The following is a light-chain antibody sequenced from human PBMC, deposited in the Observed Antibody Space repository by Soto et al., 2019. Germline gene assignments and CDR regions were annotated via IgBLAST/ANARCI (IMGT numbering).Light chain of an antibody. V-gene: IGLV1-44*01. CDR2: GNN. J-gene: IGLJ2*01. Sequence: CVRPRAPSGSGTPGGRVRLSCSGNGSSIGTNTVNWYRQLPGTAPKLLIYGNNQRPSGVPDRFSGSKSGTSASLAISGLQSEDEAAYYCAAWDGSLNNVLFGGGTKVTVL. CDR1: GSSIGTNT. CDR3: AAWDGSLNNVL.